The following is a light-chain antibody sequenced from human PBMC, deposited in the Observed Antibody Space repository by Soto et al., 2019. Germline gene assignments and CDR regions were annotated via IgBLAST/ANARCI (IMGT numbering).Light chain of an antibody. V-gene: IGLV1-40*01. CDR3: QSYHNTLSGVV. CDR1: SSNIGAGYD. J-gene: IGLJ1*01. Sequence: QSVLTQTPSVSGAPGQKITMSCTGSSSNIGAGYDVHWYQQLPGAAPKLLIYDDNNRPSGIPDRFSASKSGTSASLAITGLQGDDEANYYCQSYHNTLSGVVFGAGTKVTVL. CDR2: DDN.